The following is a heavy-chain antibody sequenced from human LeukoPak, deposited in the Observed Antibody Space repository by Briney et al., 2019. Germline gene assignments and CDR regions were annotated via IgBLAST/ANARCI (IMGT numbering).Heavy chain of an antibody. J-gene: IGHJ5*02. CDR2: IYSGGST. V-gene: IGHV3-53*05. CDR1: GFTVSSDY. CDR3: ARNWFDP. Sequence: PGGSVRLSCAASGFTVSSDYMNWLRQAAGKGLEWVSVIYSGGSTYYADSVKGRLTISRDKSKNTVYLQMNSLRFEDTAMYYCARNWFDPWGQGTLVTVSS.